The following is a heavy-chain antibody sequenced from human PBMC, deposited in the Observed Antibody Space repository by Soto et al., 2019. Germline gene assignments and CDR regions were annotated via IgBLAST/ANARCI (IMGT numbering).Heavy chain of an antibody. CDR2: IRSKVYGGTT. CDR1: GFTLGADA. CDR3: TRGPYYFDY. J-gene: IGHJ4*02. Sequence: SLRLSCTDSGFTLGADAMSWFREAPWKGLEWVGFIRSKVYGGTTEYAASVKGRFTISRDDSKSIAYLQMKSLKTEDTAVYYGTRGPYYFDYWGQGTLVTVSS. V-gene: IGHV3-49*03.